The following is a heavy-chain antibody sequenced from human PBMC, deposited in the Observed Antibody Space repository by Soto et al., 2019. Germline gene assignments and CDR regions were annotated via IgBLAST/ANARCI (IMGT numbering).Heavy chain of an antibody. D-gene: IGHD3-9*01. CDR1: GGTFSSYT. CDR2: IIPILGIA. V-gene: IGHV1-69*02. CDR3: ARVGRTYYDILTGYYREVDLYYFDY. Sequence: ASVKVSCKASGGTFSSYTISWVRQAPGQGLEWMGRIIPILGIANYAQKFQGRVTITADESTSTAYMELSSLRSEDTAVYYCARVGRTYYDILTGYYREVDLYYFDYWGQGTLVTVSS. J-gene: IGHJ4*02.